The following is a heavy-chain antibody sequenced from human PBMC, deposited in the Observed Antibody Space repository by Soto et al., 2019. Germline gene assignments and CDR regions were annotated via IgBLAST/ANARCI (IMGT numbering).Heavy chain of an antibody. J-gene: IGHJ4*02. CDR2: IYYSGST. D-gene: IGHD6-13*01. CDR1: GGSISSSSYY. Sequence: PSETLSLTCTVSGGSISSSSYYWGWIRQPPGKGLEWIGSIYYSGSTYYNPSLKSRVTISVDTSKNQFSLKLSSVTAADTAVYYCARFDPRSGKGGDYWGQGTLITVSS. CDR3: ARFDPRSGKGGDY. V-gene: IGHV4-39*01.